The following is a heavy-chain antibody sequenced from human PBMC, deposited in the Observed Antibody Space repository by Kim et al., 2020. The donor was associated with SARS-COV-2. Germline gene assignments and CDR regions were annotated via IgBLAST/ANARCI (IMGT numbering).Heavy chain of an antibody. V-gene: IGHV1-69*01. J-gene: IGHJ6*02. CDR3: ARQNLFVVDV. Sequence: TANYAQKFQGRVTITADESTSTAYMELSSLRSEDTAVYYCARQNLFVVDVWGQGTTVTVSS. D-gene: IGHD5-12*01. CDR2: TA.